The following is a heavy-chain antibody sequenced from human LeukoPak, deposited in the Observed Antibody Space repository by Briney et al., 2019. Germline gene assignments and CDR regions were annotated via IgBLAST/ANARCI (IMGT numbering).Heavy chain of an antibody. CDR1: GFTFSSYG. CDR2: IRYDGSNK. V-gene: IGHV3-30*02. CDR3: AKEVVGPGDPGVDY. Sequence: GGSLRLSCAAPGFTFSSYGMHWVRQAPGKGLEWVAFIRYDGSNKYYADSVKGRFTISRDNSKNTLYLQMNSLRAEDTAVYYCAKEVVGPGDPGVDYWGQGTLVTVSS. J-gene: IGHJ4*02. D-gene: IGHD3-10*01.